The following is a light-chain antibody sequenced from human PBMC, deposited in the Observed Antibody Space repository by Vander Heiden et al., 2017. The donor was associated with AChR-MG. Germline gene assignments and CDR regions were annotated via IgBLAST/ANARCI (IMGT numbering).Light chain of an antibody. CDR2: EVS. Sequence: QSALSQPASVYGSPGQSITIHRGGTRRDVGGYNFVSWHQQQPGNDPKLIIYEVSNRPSGVSNRFSGSKSGNTASLTISGLQAEDEAEYYCSSYTSGSTPVVFGGGTKLNVL. CDR1: RRDVGGYNF. J-gene: IGLJ2*01. CDR3: SSYTSGSTPVV. V-gene: IGLV2-14*01.